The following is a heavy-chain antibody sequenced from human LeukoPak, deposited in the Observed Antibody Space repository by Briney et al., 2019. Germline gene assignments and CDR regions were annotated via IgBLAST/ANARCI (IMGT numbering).Heavy chain of an antibody. CDR2: ISAYNGNT. J-gene: IGHJ4*02. Sequence: ASVKVSCKASGYTFTSYGISWVRQAPGQGLEWMGWISAYNGNTNYAQKLQGRVTMTTDTSTSTAYMELRSLRSDDTAVYYCARESERAYYDFWSGYPTFDHWGQGTLVTVSS. CDR1: GYTFTSYG. CDR3: ARESERAYYDFWSGYPTFDH. D-gene: IGHD3-3*01. V-gene: IGHV1-18*01.